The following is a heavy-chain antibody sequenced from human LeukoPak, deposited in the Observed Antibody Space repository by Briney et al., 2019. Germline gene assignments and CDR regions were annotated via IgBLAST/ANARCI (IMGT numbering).Heavy chain of an antibody. V-gene: IGHV3-21*01. J-gene: IGHJ4*02. Sequence: GGSLRLSCAASGFTFSSYSMNWVRQAPGKGLEWVPSISSSSSSYIYYADSVKGRFTIFRDNAKNSLYLQMNSLRAEDTAVYYCARTGTLDYWGQGTLVTVPS. CDR3: ARTGTLDY. CDR1: GFTFSSYS. CDR2: ISSSSSSYI. D-gene: IGHD6-13*01.